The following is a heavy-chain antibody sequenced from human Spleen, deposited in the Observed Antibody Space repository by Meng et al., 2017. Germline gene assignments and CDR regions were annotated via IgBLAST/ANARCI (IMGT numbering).Heavy chain of an antibody. Sequence: SETLSLTCTVSGVSVSSSSYYWGWIRQPPGKGLECIGTIYYTGSTFYNPSLQRRVTMSVDTSKSQVSLKMASVTAADTAFYYCARGASSAIYFDPWGQGTLVTVSS. J-gene: IGHJ5*02. CDR3: ARGASSAIYFDP. CDR1: GVSVSSSSYY. CDR2: IYYTGST. V-gene: IGHV4-39*07. D-gene: IGHD6-19*01.